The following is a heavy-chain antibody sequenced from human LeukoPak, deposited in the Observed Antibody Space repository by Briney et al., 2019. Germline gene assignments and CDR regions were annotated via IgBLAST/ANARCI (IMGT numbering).Heavy chain of an antibody. CDR3: ARGYCSGTSCYLPDAFDI. D-gene: IGHD2-2*01. Sequence: PGGSLRLSCAASGFTFSSYSMNWVRQAPGKGLEWVSSISSSSSYIYYADSVKGRFTISRDNAKNSLYLQMNSLRAEDTAVYYCARGYCSGTSCYLPDAFDIWGQGTMVTVSS. CDR2: ISSSSSYI. V-gene: IGHV3-21*01. J-gene: IGHJ3*02. CDR1: GFTFSSYS.